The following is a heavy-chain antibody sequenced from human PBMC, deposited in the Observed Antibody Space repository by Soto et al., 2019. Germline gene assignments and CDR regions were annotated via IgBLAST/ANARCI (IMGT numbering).Heavy chain of an antibody. J-gene: IGHJ4*02. CDR3: ASKAACGGDCYAVDS. V-gene: IGHV1-69*06. Sequence: QVYLVQSGAEVKKPGSSVKISCKASGGIFSSNTINWVRQAAGQGLEWMGGIIPLFGTANYAEKFQGRVTITADKATKPEYMELTSLRSEDTAVYYCASKAACGGDCYAVDSWGQGTLVTVSS. CDR2: IIPLFGTA. D-gene: IGHD2-21*02. CDR1: GGIFSSNT.